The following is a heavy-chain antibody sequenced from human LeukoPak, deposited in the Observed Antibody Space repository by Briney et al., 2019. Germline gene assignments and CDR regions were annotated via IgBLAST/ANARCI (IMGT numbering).Heavy chain of an antibody. Sequence: GGPLRLSCEASGFTFTRYAMTWVRLAPGKGLEWVSTIGGLGGSTNYGDSVKGRFTISRDNSKNTLYLQMNNLRAEDTAVYYCARHQGTWVGATIIPSYYGMDVWGQGTTVTVSS. CDR3: ARHQGTWVGATIIPSYYGMDV. V-gene: IGHV3-23*01. CDR1: GFTFTRYA. D-gene: IGHD1-26*01. J-gene: IGHJ6*02. CDR2: IGGLGGST.